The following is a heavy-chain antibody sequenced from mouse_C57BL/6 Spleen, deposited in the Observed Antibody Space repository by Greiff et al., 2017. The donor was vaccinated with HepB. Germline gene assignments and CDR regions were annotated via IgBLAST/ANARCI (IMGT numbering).Heavy chain of an antibody. Sequence: VQLQQSGPELVKPGASVKISCKASGYSFTGYYMNWVKQSPEKSLEWIGEINPSTGGTTYNQKFKAKATLTVDKSSSTAYMQLKSLTSEDSAVYYCARWHYGSEYFDYWGQGTTLTVSS. CDR3: ARWHYGSEYFDY. CDR2: INPSTGGT. CDR1: GYSFTGYY. J-gene: IGHJ2*01. V-gene: IGHV1-42*01. D-gene: IGHD1-1*01.